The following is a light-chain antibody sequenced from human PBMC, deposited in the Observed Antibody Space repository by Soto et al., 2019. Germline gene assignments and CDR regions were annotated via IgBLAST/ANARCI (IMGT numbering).Light chain of an antibody. CDR2: GAS. V-gene: IGKV3-20*01. CDR3: QQYGTSPRT. CDR1: QSVGSRF. Sequence: EIALTQSPGTLSLSPGERATLSCRASQSVGSRFLAWYQQKPGQAPRLLIYGASTRATGIPARFSGSGSGTEFTLTIDRLAPEDFAVYYCQQYGTSPRTFGQGTKV. J-gene: IGKJ1*01.